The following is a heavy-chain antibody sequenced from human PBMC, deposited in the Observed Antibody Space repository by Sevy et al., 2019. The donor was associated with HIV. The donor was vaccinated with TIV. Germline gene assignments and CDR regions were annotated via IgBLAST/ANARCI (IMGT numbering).Heavy chain of an antibody. V-gene: IGHV3-48*01. J-gene: IGHJ4*02. CDR3: ASQRGGYERLYYFDY. CDR2: ISDTSGTI. Sequence: GGSLRLSCAASGFPFSTYSINWVRQAPGKGLEWLSYISDTSGTIYYADSVRGRFTISGDNAKNSLYLQMNNLRAEDTAVYYCASQRGGYERLYYFDYWGQGTLVTVSS. CDR1: GFPFSTYS. D-gene: IGHD5-12*01.